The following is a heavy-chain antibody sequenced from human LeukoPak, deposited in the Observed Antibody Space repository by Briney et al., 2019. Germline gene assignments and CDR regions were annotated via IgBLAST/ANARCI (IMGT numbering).Heavy chain of an antibody. D-gene: IGHD2-2*01. CDR3: VRDNCTGTSCHHFDY. CDR1: AFTLTNYW. J-gene: IGHJ4*02. V-gene: IGHV3-7*01. Sequence: GGSLRLSCAASAFTLTNYWMSWVRQAPGKGVEWVANIKEDGSEKYYVDSVKGRFTISRDNAKNSLYLQMNSLRAEDTAVYYCVRDNCTGTSCHHFDYWGQGTLVTVSS. CDR2: IKEDGSEK.